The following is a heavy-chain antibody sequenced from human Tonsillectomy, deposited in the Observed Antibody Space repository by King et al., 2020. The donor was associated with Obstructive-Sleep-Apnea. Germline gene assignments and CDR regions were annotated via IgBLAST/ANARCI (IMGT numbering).Heavy chain of an antibody. J-gene: IGHJ2*01. CDR1: GGSISSSSYY. CDR3: ASSAVTTVVTSWYSHL. CDR2: VYYSGST. D-gene: IGHD4-23*01. V-gene: IGHV4-39*07. Sequence: LQLQESGPGLVTPSETLSLTCTVSGGSISSSSYYWGWIRQPPGKGLEWIGSVYYSGSTYSNTSLKSRVTISLDTSKNQFSLKLSSVTAADTAVYYCASSAVTTVVTSWYSHLWGRGTLVTVSS.